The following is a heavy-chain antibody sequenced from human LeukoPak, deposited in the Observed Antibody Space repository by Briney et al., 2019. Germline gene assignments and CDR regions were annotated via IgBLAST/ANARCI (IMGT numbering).Heavy chain of an antibody. D-gene: IGHD6-6*01. V-gene: IGHV4-4*09. CDR3: ARHDAGIAARPFDN. J-gene: IGHJ4*02. CDR1: GGSISTYY. Sequence: SETLSLTCTVSGGSISTYYWSWIRRPPGKGLDWIAYIHASGPTNYNPSLKSRITISVDTSKNQFSLKLSSVTAADTAVYSCARHDAGIAARPFDNWGQGTLVTVSS. CDR2: IHASGPT.